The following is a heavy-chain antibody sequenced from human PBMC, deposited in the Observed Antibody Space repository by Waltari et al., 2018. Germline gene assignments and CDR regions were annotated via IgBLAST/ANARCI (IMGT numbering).Heavy chain of an antibody. CDR3: ARRQWRPYYFDY. D-gene: IGHD6-19*01. Sequence: QLQLQESGPGLVKPSETLSLTCTVSGGSISSSSYYWGWIRQPPGKGLEWIGSIYYSGSTYYNPSLKSRVTISVDTSKNQFSLKLSSVTAADTAVYYCARRQWRPYYFDYWGQGTLVTVSS. J-gene: IGHJ4*02. CDR1: GGSISSSSYY. V-gene: IGHV4-39*07. CDR2: IYYSGST.